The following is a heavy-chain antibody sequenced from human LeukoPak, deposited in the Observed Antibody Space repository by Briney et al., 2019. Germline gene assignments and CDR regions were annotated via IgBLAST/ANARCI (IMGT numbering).Heavy chain of an antibody. V-gene: IGHV3-23*01. CDR3: AKDFMTTVTLKWGY. CDR2: ISGSGGST. D-gene: IGHD4-4*01. CDR1: GFTFSSYA. Sequence: GGSLRLSCAASGFTFSSYAMSWVSQAPGKGLEWVSAISGSGGSTYYADSVKGRFTISRDNSKNTLYLQMNSLRAEDTAVYYCAKDFMTTVTLKWGYWGQGTLVTVSS. J-gene: IGHJ4*02.